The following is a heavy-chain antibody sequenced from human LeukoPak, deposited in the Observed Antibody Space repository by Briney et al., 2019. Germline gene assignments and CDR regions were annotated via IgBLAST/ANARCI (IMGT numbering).Heavy chain of an antibody. V-gene: IGHV1-2*02. CDR1: GYTFTGYY. CDR3: ARDMVVSGWLQPFDY. D-gene: IGHD5-24*01. Sequence: ASVKVSCKASGYTFTGYYMHWVRQAPGQGLERMGWINPNSGGTNYAQKFQGRVTMTRDTSISTAYMELSRLRSDDTAVYYCARDMVVSGWLQPFDYWGQGTLVTVSS. J-gene: IGHJ4*02. CDR2: INPNSGGT.